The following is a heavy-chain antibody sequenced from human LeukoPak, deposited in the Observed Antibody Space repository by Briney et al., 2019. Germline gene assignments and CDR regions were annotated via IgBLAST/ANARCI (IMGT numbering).Heavy chain of an antibody. CDR2: ISGSGGST. V-gene: IGHV3-23*01. CDR1: GFTFSSYA. J-gene: IGHJ6*02. Sequence: PGGSLRLSCAASGFTFSSYAMSWVRQAPGKGLEWVSAISGSGGSTYYADSVKGRFTISRDNSKNTLYLQMNSLRAEDTAVYYCAEANLVAPDYYYYYGMDVWGQGTTVTVSS. CDR3: AEANLVAPDYYYYYGMDV. D-gene: IGHD2-2*01.